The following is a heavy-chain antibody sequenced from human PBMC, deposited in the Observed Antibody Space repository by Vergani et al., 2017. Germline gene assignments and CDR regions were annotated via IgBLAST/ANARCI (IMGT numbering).Heavy chain of an antibody. CDR3: AHRYGEPPFDY. D-gene: IGHD4-17*01. J-gene: IGHJ4*02. CDR1: GFSLSTSGVG. CDR2: IYWDDDK. V-gene: IGHV2-5*02. Sequence: QITLKESGPTLVKPTQTLTLTCTFSGFSLSTSGVGVGWLRQPPGKALEWLALIYWDDDKRYSPSLKSRLTITKGTAKNQVVLTMTNMDPVDTATYYCAHRYGEPPFDYWGQGTLVTVSS.